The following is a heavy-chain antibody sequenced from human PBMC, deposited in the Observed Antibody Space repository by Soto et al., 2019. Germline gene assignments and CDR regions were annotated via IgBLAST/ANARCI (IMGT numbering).Heavy chain of an antibody. Sequence: PSETLSLTCAVYGGSFSGYYWSWIRQPPGKGLEWIGEINHSGSTNYNPSLKSRVTISVDTSKNQFSLKLSSVTAADTAVYYCARAPWFGEFARQRSYYYYYGMDVWGQGTTVTVSS. CDR1: GGSFSGYY. J-gene: IGHJ6*02. V-gene: IGHV4-34*01. D-gene: IGHD3-10*01. CDR2: INHSGST. CDR3: ARAPWFGEFARQRSYYYYYGMDV.